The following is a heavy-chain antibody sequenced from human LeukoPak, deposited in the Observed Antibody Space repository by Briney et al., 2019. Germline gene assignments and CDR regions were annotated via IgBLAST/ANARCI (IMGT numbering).Heavy chain of an antibody. Sequence: GASVKVSRKASGGTFSSYAISWVRQAPGQGLEWMGRIIPIFGIANYAQKFQGRVTITADKSTSTAYMELSSLRSEDTAVYYCARVSTMVRGAPYYGMDVWGQGTTVTVSS. V-gene: IGHV1-69*04. CDR3: ARVSTMVRGAPYYGMDV. CDR1: GGTFSSYA. CDR2: IIPIFGIA. D-gene: IGHD3-10*01. J-gene: IGHJ6*02.